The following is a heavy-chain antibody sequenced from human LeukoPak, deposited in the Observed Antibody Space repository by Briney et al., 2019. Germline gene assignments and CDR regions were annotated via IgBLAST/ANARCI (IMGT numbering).Heavy chain of an antibody. D-gene: IGHD1-26*01. CDR1: GFTFSSYA. Sequence: HTGGSLRLSCAASGFTFSSYAMSWVRQAPGKGREWLSSISGNSGSTYYADSVKGRFTISRDNSTNTVYLQMHSLRAEDTDVYYCAKVSAWAMVGATYFDYWGQGTLVTVSS. CDR2: ISGNSGST. CDR3: AKVSAWAMVGATYFDY. V-gene: IGHV3-23*01. J-gene: IGHJ4*02.